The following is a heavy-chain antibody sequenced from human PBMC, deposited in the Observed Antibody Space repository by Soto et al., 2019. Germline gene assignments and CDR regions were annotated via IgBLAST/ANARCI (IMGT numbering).Heavy chain of an antibody. CDR2: IIPILGIA. D-gene: IGHD6-13*01. V-gene: IGHV1-69*02. J-gene: IGHJ6*03. CDR1: GGTFSSYT. CDR3: ARVTIAAVGYYYYMDV. Sequence: SVKVSCKASGGTFSSYTISWVRQAPGQGLEWMGRIIPILGIANYAQKFQGRVTITADKSTSTAYMELSSLRSEDTAVYYCARVTIAAVGYYYYMDVWGKGTTVTVSS.